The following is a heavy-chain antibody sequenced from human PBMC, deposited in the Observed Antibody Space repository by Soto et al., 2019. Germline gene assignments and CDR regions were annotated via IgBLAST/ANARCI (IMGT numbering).Heavy chain of an antibody. J-gene: IGHJ6*02. V-gene: IGHV5-51*01. CDR3: ASTSGSYYNYYYYGMDV. CDR1: GYSFTSYW. D-gene: IGHD3-10*01. Sequence: GESLKISCKGSGYSFTSYWIGWVRQMPGKGLEWMGIIYPGDSDTRYSPSFQGQVTISADKPISTAYLQWSSLKASDTAMYYCASTSGSYYNYYYYGMDVWGQGTTVTVSS. CDR2: IYPGDSDT.